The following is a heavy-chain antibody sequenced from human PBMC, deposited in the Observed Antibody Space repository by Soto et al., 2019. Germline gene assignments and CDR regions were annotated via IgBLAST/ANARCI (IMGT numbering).Heavy chain of an antibody. CDR2: IYPGDSDT. V-gene: IGHV5-51*01. D-gene: IGHD5-12*01. Sequence: GESLKISCKGSGYSFTSYWIGWVRQMPGKGLEWMGIIYPGDSDTRYSPSFQGQVTISADKSISTAYLQWSSLKASDTAMYYCARHRRNSGYGYDAFDIWGQGTMVTVSS. CDR1: GYSFTSYW. J-gene: IGHJ3*02. CDR3: ARHRRNSGYGYDAFDI.